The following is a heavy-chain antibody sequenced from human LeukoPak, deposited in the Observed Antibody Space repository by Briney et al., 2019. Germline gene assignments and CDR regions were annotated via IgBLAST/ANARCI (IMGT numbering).Heavy chain of an antibody. V-gene: IGHV3-21*01. Sequence: PGGSLRLSCAASGYTFSSYSMNWVRQAPGKGLEWVSSISSSSSYIYYADSVKGRFTISRDNAANSLYLQMNNLRDEDTAVYYCARRDPFDYWGQGTMVTVS. CDR2: ISSSSSYI. CDR1: GYTFSSYS. J-gene: IGHJ4*02. CDR3: ARRDPFDY.